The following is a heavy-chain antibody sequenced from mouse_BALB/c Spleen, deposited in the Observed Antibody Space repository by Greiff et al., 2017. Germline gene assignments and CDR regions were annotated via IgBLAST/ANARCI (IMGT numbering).Heavy chain of an antibody. CDR1: GFNIKDTY. Sequence: VQLKQSGAELVKPGASVKLSCTASGFNIKDTYMHWVKQRPEQGLEWIGRIDPANGNTKYDPKFQGKATITADTSSNTAYLQLSSLTSEDTAVDYCARPTGTGAWFAYWGQGTLVTVSA. D-gene: IGHD4-1*02. J-gene: IGHJ3*01. CDR3: ARPTGTGAWFAY. CDR2: IDPANGNT. V-gene: IGHV14-3*02.